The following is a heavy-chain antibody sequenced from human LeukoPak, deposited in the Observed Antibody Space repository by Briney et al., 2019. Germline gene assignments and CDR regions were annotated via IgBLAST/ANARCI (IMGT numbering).Heavy chain of an antibody. J-gene: IGHJ4*02. CDR1: GDTFSSCA. Sequence: SVKVSCKASGDTFSSCAISWVRQAPGQGLEWMGRIIPILGVAKYAQKFQDRVTITADRSTSTVYMELSSLRSEDTAMYYCARSAVANTVIDFWGQGTLVTVSS. V-gene: IGHV1-69*04. CDR2: IIPILGVA. CDR3: ARSAVANTVIDF. D-gene: IGHD6-19*01.